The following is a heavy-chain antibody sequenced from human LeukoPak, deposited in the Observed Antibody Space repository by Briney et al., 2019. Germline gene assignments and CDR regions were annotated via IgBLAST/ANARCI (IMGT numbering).Heavy chain of an antibody. Sequence: ASVKVSCKVSGYTLTELPMHWVRQAPGKGLEWMGAFDPEDGGTIYAQKFQGRITLTEDTSTDTAYMELRSLSSEDTAVYYCATARVRLGELSLPEVRDDWGQGTLISVSS. CDR3: ATARVRLGELSLPEVRDD. D-gene: IGHD3-16*02. CDR1: GYTLTELP. V-gene: IGHV1-24*01. J-gene: IGHJ4*02. CDR2: FDPEDGGT.